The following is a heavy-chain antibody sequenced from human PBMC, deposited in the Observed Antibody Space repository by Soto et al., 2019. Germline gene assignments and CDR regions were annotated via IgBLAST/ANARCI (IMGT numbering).Heavy chain of an antibody. CDR2: IYYSGST. CDR1: GGSFSGDY. Sequence: SETLCLTCAVYGGSFSGDYWSWIRQHPGKGLEWIGYIYYSGSTYYNPSLKSRVTISVDTSKNQFSLKLSSVTAADTAVYYCARGIDYYGSGSYFTFGPLWGQGTLVXVSS. J-gene: IGHJ4*02. V-gene: IGHV4-31*11. D-gene: IGHD3-10*01. CDR3: ARGIDYYGSGSYFTFGPL.